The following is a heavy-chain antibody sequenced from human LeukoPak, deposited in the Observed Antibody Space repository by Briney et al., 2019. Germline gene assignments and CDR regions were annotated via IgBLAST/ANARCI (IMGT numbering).Heavy chain of an antibody. CDR1: GFTFSSHG. CDR3: AKDRRRDDVLTGSFSG. CDR2: ISPRGGIT. J-gene: IGHJ4*02. V-gene: IGHV3-23*01. D-gene: IGHD3-9*01. Sequence: GRSLRLSCAASGFTFSSHGMTWVRQAPGKGLEWVSGISPRGGITYYTDYVKGRFTISRDNSKNTRSLQMNSLRAEDTAVYYCAKDRRRDDVLTGSFSGWGQGTLVTVSS.